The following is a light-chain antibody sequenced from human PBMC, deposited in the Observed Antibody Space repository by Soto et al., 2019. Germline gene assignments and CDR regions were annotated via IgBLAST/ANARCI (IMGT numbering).Light chain of an antibody. CDR2: GNS. J-gene: IGLJ1*01. V-gene: IGLV1-40*01. Sequence: QSVLTQPPSVSGAPGQRVTISCTGSSSNIGAGYDVHWYQQLPGTAPKLLIYGNSNRPSGVPDRFSGSKSGTSASLAITGLQAEDEADYYCQSYACSPSAHVFGTGTKVPVL. CDR3: QSYACSPSAHV. CDR1: SSNIGAGYD.